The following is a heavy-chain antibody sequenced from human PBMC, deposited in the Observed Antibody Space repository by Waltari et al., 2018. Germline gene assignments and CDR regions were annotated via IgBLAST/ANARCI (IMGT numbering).Heavy chain of an antibody. V-gene: IGHV4-59*11. J-gene: IGHJ4*02. CDR1: GGSISSHS. CDR3: ARTVAGHFDY. D-gene: IGHD6-19*01. Sequence: QVQLQESGPGLVKPSETLSLTCTVSGGSISSHSWSWIRQPPGKGLEWIGYIYYSGSTNYNPSLKSRVTISVDTSKNQFSLKLSSVTAADTAVYYCARTVAGHFDYWGQGTLVTVSS. CDR2: IYYSGST.